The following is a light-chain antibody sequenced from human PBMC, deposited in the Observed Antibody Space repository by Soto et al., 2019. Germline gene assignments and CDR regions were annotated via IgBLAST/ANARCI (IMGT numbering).Light chain of an antibody. CDR2: AAS. CDR3: QQSYMTPRT. Sequence: DIQITQSPSSLSASVGDRVAITCRASQTIDVYLNWYPQKPGRAPQLLIYAASKLQSGVPSRFSGSGSGTDFTLTISSLQADDSATYFCQQSYMTPRTFGQGTKVDIK. J-gene: IGKJ1*01. V-gene: IGKV1-39*01. CDR1: QTIDVY.